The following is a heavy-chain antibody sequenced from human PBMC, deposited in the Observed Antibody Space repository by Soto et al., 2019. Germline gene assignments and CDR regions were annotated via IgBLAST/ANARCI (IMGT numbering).Heavy chain of an antibody. Sequence: ASVKVSCKASGYTFTSYDINWVRQAPGQGLEWMGIINPSGGSTTYAQKFQGRVTMTRDTSTSTVYMELSSLRSEDTAVYYCARVGGYSYGGVDYWGQGTLVTVSS. CDR3: ARVGGYSYGGVDY. CDR1: GYTFTSYD. CDR2: INPSGGST. D-gene: IGHD5-18*01. V-gene: IGHV1-46*01. J-gene: IGHJ4*02.